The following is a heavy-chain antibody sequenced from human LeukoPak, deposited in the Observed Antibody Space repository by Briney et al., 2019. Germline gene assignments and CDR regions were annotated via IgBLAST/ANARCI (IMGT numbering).Heavy chain of an antibody. Sequence: GGSLRLSCAASGFTFSSYGMHWVRQAPGKGLEWVAVIWYDGSNKYYADSLKGRFTISRDNSKNTLYLQMNSLRAEDTAVYYCARDQGDGYRVWYFDYWGQGTLVTVSS. D-gene: IGHD5-24*01. CDR2: IWYDGSNK. V-gene: IGHV3-33*01. J-gene: IGHJ4*02. CDR1: GFTFSSYG. CDR3: ARDQGDGYRVWYFDY.